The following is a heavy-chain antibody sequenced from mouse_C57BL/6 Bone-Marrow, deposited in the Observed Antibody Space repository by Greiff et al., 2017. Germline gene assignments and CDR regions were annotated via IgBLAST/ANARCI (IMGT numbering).Heavy chain of an antibody. CDR3: AKGRCYGCSLDY. CDR2: IHPNSGST. V-gene: IGHV1-64*01. CDR1: GYTFTSYW. Sequence: QVQLQQPGAELVKPGASVKLSCKASGYTFTSYWMHWVKQRPGQGLEWIGMIHPNSGSTNYNEKFKSKATLTVDKSSSTAYMQLSSLTAEDSAVYSGAKGRCYGCSLDYWGQGTTLTVSS. D-gene: IGHD1-1*01. J-gene: IGHJ2*01.